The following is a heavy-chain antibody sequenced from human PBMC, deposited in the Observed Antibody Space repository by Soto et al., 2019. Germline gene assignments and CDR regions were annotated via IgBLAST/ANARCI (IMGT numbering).Heavy chain of an antibody. D-gene: IGHD3-3*01. V-gene: IGHV3-23*01. Sequence: GGSLRLSCAASGFTFSSYAMSWVRQAPGKGLEWVSAISGSGGSTYYADSVKGRFTISRDNSKNTLYLQMNSLRAEDTAVYYCAKGALQGGKYYDFWSGYYTQIDYWGQGTLVTVSS. CDR2: ISGSGGST. CDR3: AKGALQGGKYYDFWSGYYTQIDY. J-gene: IGHJ4*02. CDR1: GFTFSSYA.